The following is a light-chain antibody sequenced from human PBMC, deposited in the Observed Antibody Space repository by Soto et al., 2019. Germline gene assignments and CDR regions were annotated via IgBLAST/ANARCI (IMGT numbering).Light chain of an antibody. CDR3: QQYGSSPWT. J-gene: IGKJ1*01. CDR2: GAS. Sequence: EIVLTQSPGTQSLSPGERATLSCRASQSVFSSYLAWYQKKPGQAPRLLIYGASSRATGIPDRFSGSGSGTDFTLTISSLEPEDFAVYYCQQYGSSPWTFGQGTKVEIK. CDR1: QSVFSSY. V-gene: IGKV3-20*01.